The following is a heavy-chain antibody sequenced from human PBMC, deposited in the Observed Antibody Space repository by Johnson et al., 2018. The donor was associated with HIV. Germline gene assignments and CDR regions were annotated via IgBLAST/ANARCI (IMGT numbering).Heavy chain of an antibody. V-gene: IGHV3-7*01. CDR2: IKQDGSEK. CDR3: CYGSGTYDGPAFDI. Sequence: VQLVESGGGLVKPGGSLRLSCAASGFIFSSYWMSWVRQAPGKGLEWVANIKQDGSEKYYVDSVKGRFTISRDNAKNSLYLQMNSLIPEDTAVYYCCYGSGTYDGPAFDIWGQGTVVIVSS. CDR1: GFIFSSYW. D-gene: IGHD3-10*01. J-gene: IGHJ3*02.